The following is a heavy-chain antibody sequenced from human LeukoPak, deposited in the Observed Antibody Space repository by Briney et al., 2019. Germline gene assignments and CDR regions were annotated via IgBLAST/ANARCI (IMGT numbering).Heavy chain of an antibody. V-gene: IGHV1-2*02. CDR1: GYTFIGYY. CDR2: INPNSGGT. J-gene: IGHJ5*02. CDR3: ARDSRYCSGGSCFFWFDP. D-gene: IGHD2-15*01. Sequence: ASVKVSCKASGYTFIGYYMHGVRQAPGQGLEWMGWINPNSGGTNDAQKIKGRVTMTRDTSISTAYMELSRLRSDDTAVYYCARDSRYCSGGSCFFWFDPWGQGTLVTVSS.